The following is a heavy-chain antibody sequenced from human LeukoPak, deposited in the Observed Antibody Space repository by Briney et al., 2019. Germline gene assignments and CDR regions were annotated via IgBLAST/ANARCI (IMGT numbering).Heavy chain of an antibody. Sequence: GASVKVSCQASGYTFTSYGISWVRQAPGQGLEWMGWISAYNGNTNYAQKLQGRVTMTTDTSTSTAYMELRSLRSDDTAVYYCARVHNDILTGYSSFDYWGQGTLVTVSS. CDR2: ISAYNGNT. CDR3: ARVHNDILTGYSSFDY. D-gene: IGHD3-9*01. J-gene: IGHJ4*02. CDR1: GYTFTSYG. V-gene: IGHV1-18*01.